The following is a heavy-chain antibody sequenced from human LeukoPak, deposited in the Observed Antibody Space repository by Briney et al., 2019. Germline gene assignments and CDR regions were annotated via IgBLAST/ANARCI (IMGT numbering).Heavy chain of an antibody. CDR3: AKQRQPWDAFDV. CDR2: IYPGDSDT. D-gene: IGHD6-13*01. J-gene: IGHJ3*01. CDR1: GYSFSSYW. V-gene: IGHV5-51*01. Sequence: PGESLKISCKGSGYSFSSYWIAWVRQMPGKGLEWMGIIYPGDSDTRYGPSFEGQVTMSADKSTSTASLQWSSLKASDTAIYYCAKQRQPWDAFDVWGQGTMVTVSS.